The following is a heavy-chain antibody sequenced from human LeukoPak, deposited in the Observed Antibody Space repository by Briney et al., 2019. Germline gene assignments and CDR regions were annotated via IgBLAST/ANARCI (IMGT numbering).Heavy chain of an antibody. CDR1: GFTFSSYG. J-gene: IGHJ4*02. CDR2: IRYDGSNK. CDR3: AKRQEMVYAIGNY. D-gene: IGHD2-8*01. Sequence: GGSLGLSCAASGFTFSSYGMHWVRQAPGKGLEWVAFIRYDGSNKYYADSVKGRFTISRDNSKNTLYLQMNSLRAEDTAVYYCAKRQEMVYAIGNYWGQGTLVTVSS. V-gene: IGHV3-30*02.